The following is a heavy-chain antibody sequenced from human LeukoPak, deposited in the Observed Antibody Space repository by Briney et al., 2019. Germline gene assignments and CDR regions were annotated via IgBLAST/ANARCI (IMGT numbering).Heavy chain of an antibody. D-gene: IGHD4-23*01. CDR2: IYTSGST. V-gene: IGHV4-61*02. J-gene: IGHJ3*02. CDR1: GGSISSGSYY. Sequence: SQTLSLTCTVSGGSISSGSYYWSWIRQPAGKGLEWIGRIYTSGSTNYNPSLKSRVTISVDTSKNQFSLKLSSVTAADTAVYYCARERVDYGGNFYAFDIWGQGTMVTVSS. CDR3: ARERVDYGGNFYAFDI.